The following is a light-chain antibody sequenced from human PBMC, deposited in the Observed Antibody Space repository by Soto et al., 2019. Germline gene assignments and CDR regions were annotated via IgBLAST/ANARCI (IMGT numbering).Light chain of an antibody. V-gene: IGKV2-28*01. Sequence: DIVMTQSPLSLPVTPGEPASISCRSSQSLLHSNGYNYLDWYLQKPGQSPQLLIYLGSHRASGVTDRFSGSGSGTDFTLKISRVEAEDVGVYYCMQALQSPSYTFGQGTKLEIK. CDR3: MQALQSPSYT. CDR2: LGS. J-gene: IGKJ2*01. CDR1: QSLLHSNGYNY.